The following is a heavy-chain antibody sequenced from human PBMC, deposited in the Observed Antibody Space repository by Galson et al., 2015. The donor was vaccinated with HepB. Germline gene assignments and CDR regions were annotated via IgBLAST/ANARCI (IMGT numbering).Heavy chain of an antibody. CDR3: ARADGDYGGNRNWYFDL. V-gene: IGHV4-31*03. D-gene: IGHD4-23*01. Sequence: TLSLTCTVSGGSISSGGYYWSWIRQHPGKGLEWIGYIYYSGSTYYNPSLKSRVTISVDTSKNQFSLKLSSVTAADTAVYYCARADGDYGGNRNWYFDLWGRGTLVTVSS. J-gene: IGHJ2*01. CDR2: IYYSGST. CDR1: GGSISSGGYY.